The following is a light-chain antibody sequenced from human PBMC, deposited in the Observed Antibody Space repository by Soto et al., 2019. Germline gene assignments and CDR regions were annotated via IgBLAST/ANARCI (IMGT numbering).Light chain of an antibody. CDR1: QGISSY. CDR3: QQYYSYPVT. V-gene: IGKV1-8*01. Sequence: AIRMTQSPSSFSASTGDRVTITCRASQGISSYLAWYQQKPGKAPKLLIYGASTLQSGVPSRFSGSGSGTDFTLTISCLQSEDFATYYCQQYYSYPVTFGPGTKVDIK. CDR2: GAS. J-gene: IGKJ3*01.